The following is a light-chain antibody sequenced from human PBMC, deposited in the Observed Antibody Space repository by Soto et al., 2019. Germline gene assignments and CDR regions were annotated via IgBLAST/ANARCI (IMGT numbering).Light chain of an antibody. CDR3: QQYGGSPTWT. CDR1: QSVSSSY. J-gene: IGKJ1*01. Sequence: EIVLTQSPGTVSLSRGERGTLCCRASQSVSSSYLARYQQKPGQAPRLLIYGASSRATGIPDRFSGSGSGTDFTLTISRLEPEDFAVYYCQQYGGSPTWTFGQGTKADIK. V-gene: IGKV3-20*01. CDR2: GAS.